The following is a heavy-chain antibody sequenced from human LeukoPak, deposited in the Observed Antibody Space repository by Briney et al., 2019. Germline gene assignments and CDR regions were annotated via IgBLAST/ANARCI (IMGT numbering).Heavy chain of an antibody. D-gene: IGHD3-22*01. Sequence: SETLSLTCAVSGGSISSGGYSWSWIRQPPGKGLEWIGYIYHSGSTYYNPSLKSRVTISVDRSKNQFSLKLSSVTAADTAVYYCARGGGYIPIDYWGQGTLVTVSS. CDR2: IYHSGST. V-gene: IGHV4-30-2*01. J-gene: IGHJ4*02. CDR3: ARGGGYIPIDY. CDR1: GGSISSGGYS.